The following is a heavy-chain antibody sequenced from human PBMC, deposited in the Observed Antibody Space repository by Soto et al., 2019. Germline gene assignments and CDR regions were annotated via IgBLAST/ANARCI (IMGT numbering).Heavy chain of an antibody. V-gene: IGHV4-39*01. J-gene: IGHJ4*02. CDR2: IYYSGST. CDR1: GGSISRSSYY. Sequence: SETLSLTGTVSGGSISRSSYYWGWIRQPPGKGLEWIGSIYYSGSTYYNPSLKRRVTISVATSKNQFSLKLSSVTAADTAVYYCARHTPAISISDHWGQGTLVTVSS. D-gene: IGHD2-15*01. CDR3: ARHTPAISISDH.